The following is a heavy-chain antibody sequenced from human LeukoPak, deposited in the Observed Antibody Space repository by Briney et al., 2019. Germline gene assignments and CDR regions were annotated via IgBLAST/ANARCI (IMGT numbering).Heavy chain of an antibody. Sequence: PGGSLRLSCAASGFSISTFGMNWVRQAPGKGLEWVSYISDSGSAIQHADSVRGRFAISRDNAKNSLYLEMHSLRVEDTAVYYCATKVAGSSHFSYWGQGTLVTVTS. CDR1: GFSISTFG. V-gene: IGHV3-48*03. CDR2: ISDSGSAI. D-gene: IGHD6-19*01. J-gene: IGHJ4*02. CDR3: ATKVAGSSHFSY.